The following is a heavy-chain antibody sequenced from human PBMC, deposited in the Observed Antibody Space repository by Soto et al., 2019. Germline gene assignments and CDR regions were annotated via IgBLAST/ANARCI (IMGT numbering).Heavy chain of an antibody. Sequence: EVQLVESGGGLVQPGGSLRLSCAASGFTFSSYSMNWVRQASGKGLEWVSYISSFSSTIYYADSVKGRFSISSDNANNSLYLYMNSLRDEDTAVYYCAREFGSIGWYPYWYFDLLGRGTLVTVSS. J-gene: IGHJ2*01. D-gene: IGHD6-19*01. CDR2: ISSFSSTI. CDR1: GFTFSSYS. V-gene: IGHV3-48*02. CDR3: AREFGSIGWYPYWYFDL.